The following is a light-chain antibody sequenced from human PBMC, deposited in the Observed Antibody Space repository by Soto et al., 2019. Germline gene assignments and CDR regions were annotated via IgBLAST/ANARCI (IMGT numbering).Light chain of an antibody. V-gene: IGKV1-5*03. CDR3: QQYNLYST. J-gene: IGKJ2*01. Sequence: DIQMTQSPSTLSASVGDRVTITCRASQRISSWLAWYQQKPGKAPKLLISEATTLESVVPSRFSGSGSGTEFTLTIDSLRPDDFATYYCQQYNLYSTFGQGTKLEI. CDR1: QRISSW. CDR2: EAT.